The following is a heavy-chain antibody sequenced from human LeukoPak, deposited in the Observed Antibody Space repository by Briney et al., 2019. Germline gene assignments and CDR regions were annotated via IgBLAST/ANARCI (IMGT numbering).Heavy chain of an antibody. CDR1: GFTFGGFA. CDR3: TSFCGGDCFSTASY. CDR2: IRSKTYGETT. Sequence: GGSLRLSCTASGFTFGGFAMSWFRQAPGGGLEWVGFIRSKTYGETTECAASVKGRFTISRDDSKSIAYLQMNSLKTEDTAVYFCTSFCGGDCFSTASYWGQGTLVTVSS. D-gene: IGHD2-21*02. J-gene: IGHJ4*02. V-gene: IGHV3-49*03.